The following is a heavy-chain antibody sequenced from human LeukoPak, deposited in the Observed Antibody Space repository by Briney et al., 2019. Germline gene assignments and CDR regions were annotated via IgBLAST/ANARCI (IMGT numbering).Heavy chain of an antibody. CDR3: ARSGSSSWSSLLDY. Sequence: ASAKGSCKDSGYIVTRYGITWVRQAPRQGLKWMGRITTFNDRTVLAEKFRARITMTTDTTTAYMTLRKLRSDDTAVYYCARSGSSSWSSLLDYWGQGSLVIVS. D-gene: IGHD6-13*01. J-gene: IGHJ4*02. CDR2: ITTFNDRT. CDR1: GYIVTRYG. V-gene: IGHV1-18*01.